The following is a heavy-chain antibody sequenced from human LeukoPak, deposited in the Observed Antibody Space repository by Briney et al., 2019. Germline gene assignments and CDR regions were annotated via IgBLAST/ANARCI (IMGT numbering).Heavy chain of an antibody. V-gene: IGHV3-23*01. CDR2: MKGGGET. Sequence: GSLRLSCVASGSSFTNYAMSWVRQAPARRPEWLSSMKGGGETFYADSVRGRFTLSRDISRNTVYLQLNNLRVDDTATYYCARASWISTADAACWGQGTQVTVSS. CDR3: ARASWISTADAAC. CDR1: GSSFTNYA. D-gene: IGHD2-2*03. J-gene: IGHJ4*02.